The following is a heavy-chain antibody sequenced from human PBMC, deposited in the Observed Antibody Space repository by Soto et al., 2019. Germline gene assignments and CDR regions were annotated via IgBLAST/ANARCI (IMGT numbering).Heavy chain of an antibody. CDR1: GGSISSGHYY. D-gene: IGHD3-10*01. J-gene: IGHJ6*02. V-gene: IGHV4-30-4*01. Sequence: SETLSLTCTVSGGSISSGHYYWSWIRQPPGKGPEWIGYIYYSGSTYYNPSLQSRLTMPVDTSKNQFSLRLSSVTAADTAVYYCARAPYGMVPSGLAVWGQGTTVTVSS. CDR2: IYYSGST. CDR3: ARAPYGMVPSGLAV.